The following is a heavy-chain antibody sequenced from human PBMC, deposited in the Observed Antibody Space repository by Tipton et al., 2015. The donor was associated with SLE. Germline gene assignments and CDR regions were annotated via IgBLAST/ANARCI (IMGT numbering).Heavy chain of an antibody. D-gene: IGHD2-21*01. CDR1: GGSIRGYY. CDR2: IFHSGST. J-gene: IGHJ3*02. V-gene: IGHV4-4*08. CDR3: ARNCGGDCFGAFDI. Sequence: TLSLTCTVSGGSIRGYYWSWIRQPPGKGLEWVGYIFHSGSTNYNPSLKSRVTISVDTSKGQFSLKLSSVTAADTAIYYCARNCGGDCFGAFDIWGQGTMVNVSP.